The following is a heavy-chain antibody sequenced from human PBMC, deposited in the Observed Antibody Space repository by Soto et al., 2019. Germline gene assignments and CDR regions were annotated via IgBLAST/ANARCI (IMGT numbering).Heavy chain of an antibody. CDR2: IWYDGSNK. V-gene: IGHV3-33*01. CDR1: GFTFSSYG. Sequence: QVQLVESGGGVVQPGRSLRLSCAASGFTFSSYGMHWVRQAPGKGLEWVAVIWYDGSNKYYADSVKGRFTISRDNSKNTLYLQMNSVRAEDTAVYYCARGIAVAGTSYYYYYGMDVWGQGTTVTVSS. D-gene: IGHD6-19*01. CDR3: ARGIAVAGTSYYYYYGMDV. J-gene: IGHJ6*02.